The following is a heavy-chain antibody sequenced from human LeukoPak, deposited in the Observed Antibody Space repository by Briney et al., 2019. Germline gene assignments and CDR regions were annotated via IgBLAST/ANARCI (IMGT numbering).Heavy chain of an antibody. D-gene: IGHD3-16*01. CDR1: GFSFSGYD. J-gene: IGHJ4*02. Sequence: GGSLRLSCDASGFSFSGYDMHWVRQPTGKGLEWVAVVGTAGDRYYADSVQGRFTISRDTAMKFVYLQMNSLRAEDTAVYYCARDLVGGKSPSWGQGILVTVSS. V-gene: IGHV3-13*01. CDR2: VGTAGDR. CDR3: ARDLVGGKSPS.